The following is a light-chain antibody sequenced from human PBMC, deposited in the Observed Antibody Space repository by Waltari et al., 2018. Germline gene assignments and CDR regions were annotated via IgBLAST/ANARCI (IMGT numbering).Light chain of an antibody. CDR1: QSVSSSY. CDR3: QQYDNSRWT. J-gene: IGKJ1*01. Sequence: EIVLTQSPGSLSLSPGDTATLSCRASQSVSSSYLAWYQQKPGQAPRLLMYGTSTRATGIPDRFSGSGFGTDFSLTISRLEPEDFAVYYCQQYDNSRWTFGQGTKVEIK. V-gene: IGKV3-20*01. CDR2: GTS.